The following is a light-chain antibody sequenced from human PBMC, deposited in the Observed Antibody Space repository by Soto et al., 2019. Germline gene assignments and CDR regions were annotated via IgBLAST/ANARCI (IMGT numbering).Light chain of an antibody. CDR1: QSVGGH. CDR3: QQYNKWPLT. J-gene: IGKJ1*01. V-gene: IGKV3-15*01. Sequence: EIVLTQSPGTLSLSPGERASVSCRASQSVGGHLSWYQQRPGQAPRLLIYGASTRATGIPVRFSGSASGTEFTLTISSLQSEDFTVYYCQQYNKWPLTFGQGTKVDIK. CDR2: GAS.